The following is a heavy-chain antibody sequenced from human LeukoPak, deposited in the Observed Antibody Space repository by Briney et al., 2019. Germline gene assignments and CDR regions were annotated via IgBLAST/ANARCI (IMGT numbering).Heavy chain of an antibody. CDR2: IYYSGST. CDR1: GGSISSNTYY. D-gene: IGHD5-24*01. CDR3: AREGRYRYGYNEYHSYMDI. Sequence: SETLSLTCTVSGGSISSNTYYWGWIRQPPGKGLEWIGSIYYSGSTHYNPSLKSRVTISVDTSKNQFSLKLSSVTAAETAVYYCAREGRYRYGYNEYHSYMDIWGKGTTVTVSS. V-gene: IGHV4-39*07. J-gene: IGHJ6*03.